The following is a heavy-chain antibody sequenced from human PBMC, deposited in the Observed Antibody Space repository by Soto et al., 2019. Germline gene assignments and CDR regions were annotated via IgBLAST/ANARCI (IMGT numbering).Heavy chain of an antibody. V-gene: IGHV3-48*02. CDR2: ITSDTNTI. Sequence: EVQLVESGGGLVQPGGSLRLTCAASGFPFSIYSMNWVRQAPGKGLEWSSYITSDTNTIRYADSVKGGFTISRDNAKNLVYLQMNSLRDEDTAVYFCARSVEGHFDYWGQGTVVTVSS. CDR1: GFPFSIYS. J-gene: IGHJ4*02. D-gene: IGHD6-19*01. CDR3: ARSVEGHFDY.